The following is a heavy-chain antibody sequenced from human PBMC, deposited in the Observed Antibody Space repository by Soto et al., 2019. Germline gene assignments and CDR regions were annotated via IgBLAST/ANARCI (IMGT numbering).Heavy chain of an antibody. Sequence: PSETLSLTCTVSGGSIDSYYWSWIRQPPGKGLEWIAYIYYTGRTFYNPSLKGRVTISVDTSKNQFSLKLSSVTAADTAVYYCARKSSIYSTWPLLDYWGRGTLVTVSS. CDR3: ARKSSIYSTWPLLDY. V-gene: IGHV4-59*01. CDR1: GGSIDSYY. CDR2: IYYTGRT. J-gene: IGHJ4*02. D-gene: IGHD6-13*01.